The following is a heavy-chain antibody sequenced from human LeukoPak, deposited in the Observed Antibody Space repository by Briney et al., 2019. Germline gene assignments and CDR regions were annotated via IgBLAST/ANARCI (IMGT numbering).Heavy chain of an antibody. CDR2: ISYDGSNE. D-gene: IGHD3-10*01. J-gene: IGHJ4*02. V-gene: IGHV3-30*18. CDR1: GFTFGSYG. Sequence: GGSLRLSCAASGFTFGSYGMHWVRQAPGKGLEWVAVISYDGSNEYYADSVKGRFTISRDNSKNTLYLQMNSLRAEDTAVYYCAKNYGSGSYFDYWGQGTLVTVSS. CDR3: AKNYGSGSYFDY.